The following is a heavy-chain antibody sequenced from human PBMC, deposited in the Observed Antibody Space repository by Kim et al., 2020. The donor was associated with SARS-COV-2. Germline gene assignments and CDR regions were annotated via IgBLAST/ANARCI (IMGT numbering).Heavy chain of an antibody. D-gene: IGHD3-3*01. V-gene: IGHV2-5*02. J-gene: IGHJ4*02. CDR1: GFSLSTSGVG. CDR3: AHRPQDYDFWSGYYFDY. Sequence: SGPTLVKPTQTLTLTCTFSGFSLSTSGVGVGWIRQPPGKALEWLALIYWDDDKRYSPSLKSRLTITKDTSKNQVVLTMTNMDPVDTATYYCAHRPQDYDFWSGYYFDYWGQGTLVTVSS. CDR2: IYWDDDK.